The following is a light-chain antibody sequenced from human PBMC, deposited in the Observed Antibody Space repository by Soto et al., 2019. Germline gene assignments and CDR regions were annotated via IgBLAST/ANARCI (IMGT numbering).Light chain of an antibody. CDR3: QQYGYSPIT. J-gene: IGKJ5*01. V-gene: IGKV3-20*01. Sequence: VVMTQSPATLSVSPGERVVLSCRASQSLGTSLAWYQQKPGQAPRLLIYGASSRATGIADRFSGSGSGTDFTLTISRLEPEDFALYYCQQYGYSPITFGQGTRLEIK. CDR2: GAS. CDR1: QSLGTS.